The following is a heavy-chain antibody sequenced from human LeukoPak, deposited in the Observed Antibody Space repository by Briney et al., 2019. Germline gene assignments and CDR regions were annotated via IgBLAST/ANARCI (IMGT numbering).Heavy chain of an antibody. CDR2: INHSGST. D-gene: IGHD2-21*02. Sequence: SETLSLTCAVYGGSFSGYYWSWIRQPPGKGLEWIGEINHSGSTNYNPSLKSRVTISVDTSKNQFSLKLSSVTAADTAVYYCAGDLFTSGWFDPWGQGTLVTVSS. CDR1: GGSFSGYY. J-gene: IGHJ5*02. V-gene: IGHV4-34*01. CDR3: AGDLFTSGWFDP.